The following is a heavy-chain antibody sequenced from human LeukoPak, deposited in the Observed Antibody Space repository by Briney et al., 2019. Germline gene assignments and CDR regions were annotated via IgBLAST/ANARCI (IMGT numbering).Heavy chain of an antibody. CDR1: GGSISSGTYS. Sequence: SQTLSLTCAVSGGSISSGTYSWSWIRQPPGKGLEWIGYIYYSGSTNYNPSLKSRVTISVDTSKNQFSLKLSSVTAADTAVYYCARDGAGHFDYWGQGTLVTVSS. V-gene: IGHV4-61*01. J-gene: IGHJ4*02. CDR3: ARDGAGHFDY. D-gene: IGHD3-10*01. CDR2: IYYSGST.